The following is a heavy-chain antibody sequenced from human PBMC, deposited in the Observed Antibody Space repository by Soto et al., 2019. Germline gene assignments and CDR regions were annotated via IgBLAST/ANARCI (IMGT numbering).Heavy chain of an antibody. CDR2: IYYSGST. V-gene: IGHV4-59*12. D-gene: IGHD3-10*01. J-gene: IGHJ4*02. Sequence: SETLSLTCTVSGGSISSYYWSWIRQPPGKGLEWIGYIYYSGSTNYNPSLKSRVTISVDKSKNQFSLKLSSVTAADTAVYYCARVKASGVNFDYWGQGTLVTVSS. CDR1: GGSISSYY. CDR3: ARVKASGVNFDY.